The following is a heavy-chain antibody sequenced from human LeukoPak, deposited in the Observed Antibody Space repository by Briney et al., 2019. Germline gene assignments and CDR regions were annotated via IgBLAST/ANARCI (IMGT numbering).Heavy chain of an antibody. J-gene: IGHJ6*02. Sequence: GGSLRLSCAASGFTFSSYWMSWVRQAPGTGLEWVANIKQDGSEKYYVDSVKGRFTISRDNAKNSLYLQMNSLRVEDTAVYYCAREGLRIRYSSSSPGPGMDVWGQGTTVTVSS. CDR2: IKQDGSEK. CDR1: GFTFSSYW. D-gene: IGHD6-13*01. V-gene: IGHV3-7*01. CDR3: AREGLRIRYSSSSPGPGMDV.